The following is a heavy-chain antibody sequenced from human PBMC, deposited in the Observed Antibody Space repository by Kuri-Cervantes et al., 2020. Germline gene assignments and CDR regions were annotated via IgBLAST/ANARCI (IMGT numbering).Heavy chain of an antibody. J-gene: IGHJ4*02. V-gene: IGHV3-48*02. CDR3: ARKLAYYFDY. Sequence: GESLKISCAASGFTFSSYSMNWVRQAPGKGLEWVSSISSSSTIYYADSVKGRFTISRDNAKNSLYLQMNSLRDEDTAVYYCARKLAYYFDYWGQGTLVTVSS. CDR1: GFTFSSYS. CDR2: ISSSSTI. D-gene: IGHD6-13*01.